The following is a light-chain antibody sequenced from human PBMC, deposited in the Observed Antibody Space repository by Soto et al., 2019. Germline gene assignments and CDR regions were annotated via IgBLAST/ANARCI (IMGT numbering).Light chain of an antibody. J-gene: IGLJ1*01. V-gene: IGLV2-23*01. CDR2: EGS. Sequence: QSAVTQPASVSGSPGQSITISCTGTSSDVGGYDLVSWYQQHPGKAPKLIIYEGSKRPSGISNRFSGSKSGNTASLTISGLQAEGEADYYCCSYAVVSTYVFGTGTKVTVL. CDR1: SSDVGGYDL. CDR3: CSYAVVSTYV.